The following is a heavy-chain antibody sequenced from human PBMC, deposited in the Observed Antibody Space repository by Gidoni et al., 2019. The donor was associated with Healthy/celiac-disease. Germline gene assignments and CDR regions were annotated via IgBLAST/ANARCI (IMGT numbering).Heavy chain of an antibody. CDR2: IFSNDEK. D-gene: IGHD3-3*01. CDR1: GFSLSNARMG. Sequence: QVTLKESGPVLVKPTETLTLTCTVSGFSLSNARMGVSWIRQPPGKALEWLAHIFSNDEKSYSTSLKSRLTISKDTSKSQVVLTMTNMDPVDTATYYCARMTRDFWSGYYSYDAFDIWGQGTMVTVYS. CDR3: ARMTRDFWSGYYSYDAFDI. J-gene: IGHJ3*02. V-gene: IGHV2-26*01.